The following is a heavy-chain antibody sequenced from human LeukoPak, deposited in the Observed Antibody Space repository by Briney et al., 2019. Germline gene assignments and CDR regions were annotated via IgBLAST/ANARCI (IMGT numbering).Heavy chain of an antibody. J-gene: IGHJ5*02. CDR1: GGSISSNSYY. V-gene: IGHV4-39*01. CDR2: IYYSGTT. D-gene: IGHD3-10*01. Sequence: SETLSLTCTVSGGSISSNSYYWGWIRQPPGKGLDWIGSIYYSGTTYYNPSLKSRVTISVDTSKNQFSLKLTSVTAADTAVYYCARHYMVRGVIWFDPWGQGTLVTVSS. CDR3: ARHYMVRGVIWFDP.